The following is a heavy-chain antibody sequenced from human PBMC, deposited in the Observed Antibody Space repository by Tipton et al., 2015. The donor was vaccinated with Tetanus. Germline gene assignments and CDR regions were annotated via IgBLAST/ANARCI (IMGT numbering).Heavy chain of an antibody. CDR2: ISYSSTSI. J-gene: IGHJ4*02. CDR3: ARGPRLLLYYFDS. V-gene: IGHV3-48*01. CDR1: GFHFRNFG. Sequence: SLRLSCAGSGFHFRNFGMNWVRQAPGKGLEWISYISYSSTSIYYADSVKGRFAISRDNAKNSLYLQMNSLRAEDTAVYYCARGPRLLLYYFDSWGQGTLVTVSS. D-gene: IGHD5-12*01.